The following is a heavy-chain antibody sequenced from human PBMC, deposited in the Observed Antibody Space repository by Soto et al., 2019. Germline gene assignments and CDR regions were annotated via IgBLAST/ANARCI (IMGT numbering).Heavy chain of an antibody. CDR3: TTVSLIHCAPIFDY. D-gene: IGHD2-21*01. V-gene: IGHV3-15*01. Sequence: GGSLRLSCAASGFTFSKAWMNWVRQAPGKGLEWVGRIKSKTDEETIIYAAPMEGRITMSRDDTKNTLYLQMNSLKTEDAAVDYCTTVSLIHCAPIFDYGARGALVPASS. J-gene: IGHJ4*02. CDR1: GFTFSKAW. CDR2: IKSKTDEETI.